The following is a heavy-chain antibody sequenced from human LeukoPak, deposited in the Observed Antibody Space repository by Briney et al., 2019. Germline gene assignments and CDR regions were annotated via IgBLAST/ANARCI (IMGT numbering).Heavy chain of an antibody. CDR1: GFTFSSYS. CDR2: ISSSSSTT. D-gene: IGHD6-19*01. V-gene: IGHV3-48*01. J-gene: IGHJ4*02. Sequence: TGGSLRLSCAASGFTFSSYSMNWVRQAPGKGLEWVSYISSSSSTTYYADSVKGRFTISRDTSKNTVSLQMNSLRAEDTAVYYCAGDKTTGGWYEFDYWGQGTLVTVSS. CDR3: AGDKTTGGWYEFDY.